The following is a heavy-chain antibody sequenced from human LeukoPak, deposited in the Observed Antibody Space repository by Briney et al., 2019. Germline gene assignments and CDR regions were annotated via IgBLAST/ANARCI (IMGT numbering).Heavy chain of an antibody. Sequence: GGSLRLSCAASGFTFSSYAMSWVRQAPGKGLEWVSAISGSGGSTYYADSVKGRFTISRDNSKNTLYLQMNSLRAEDTAVYYCAKDGAYDSSGYSTNWGQGTLVTVSS. V-gene: IGHV3-23*01. CDR1: GFTFSSYA. D-gene: IGHD3-22*01. CDR3: AKDGAYDSSGYSTN. J-gene: IGHJ4*02. CDR2: ISGSGGST.